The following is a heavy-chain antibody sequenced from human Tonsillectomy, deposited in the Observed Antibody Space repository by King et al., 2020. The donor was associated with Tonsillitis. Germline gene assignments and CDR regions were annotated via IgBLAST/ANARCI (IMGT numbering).Heavy chain of an antibody. D-gene: IGHD3-10*01. V-gene: IGHV5-51*01. Sequence: QLVQSGAEVKKSGESLRISCKGSGYSFSSEWIAWVRQMPGKGLEWMGNIYPGDSDTRYSPSFQGQVTISADTSISIAYLQWSSLKASDTAMYYCARPTAYSSGSYFAYWGQGTLVTVSS. CDR3: ARPTAYSSGSYFAY. J-gene: IGHJ4*02. CDR1: GYSFSSEW. CDR2: IYPGDSDT.